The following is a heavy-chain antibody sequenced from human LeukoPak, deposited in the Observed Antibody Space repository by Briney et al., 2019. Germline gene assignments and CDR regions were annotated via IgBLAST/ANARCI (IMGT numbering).Heavy chain of an antibody. Sequence: GGSLRLSCAASGFTFSSYSMNWVRQAPGKGLEWVSSISSSSNYIYYADSVKGRFTISRDNAKNSLYLRMNSLRAEDTAVYYCARDDPEMATIEFDYWGQGTLVTVSS. CDR1: GFTFSSYS. CDR2: ISSSSNYI. D-gene: IGHD5-24*01. V-gene: IGHV3-21*01. J-gene: IGHJ4*02. CDR3: ARDDPEMATIEFDY.